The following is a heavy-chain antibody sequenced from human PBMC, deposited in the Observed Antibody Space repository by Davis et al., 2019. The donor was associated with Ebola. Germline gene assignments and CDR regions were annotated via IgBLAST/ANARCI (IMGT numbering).Heavy chain of an antibody. CDR3: ARDLVRYGSSFEVCDVFDI. CDR2: VYYTGST. Sequence: MPSETLSLTCTVSGGSISSYYWSWIRQPPGKGLEWIGYVYYTGSTNYNPSLKSRVTISVDTSKNQFSLNLSSVTAADTAVYYCARDLVRYGSSFEVCDVFDIWGQGTMVTVSS. D-gene: IGHD6-6*01. J-gene: IGHJ3*02. CDR1: GGSISSYY. V-gene: IGHV4-59*01.